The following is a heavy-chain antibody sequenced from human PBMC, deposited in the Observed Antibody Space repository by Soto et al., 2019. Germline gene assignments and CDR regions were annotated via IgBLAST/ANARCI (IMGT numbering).Heavy chain of an antibody. J-gene: IGHJ6*03. D-gene: IGHD3-22*01. Sequence: QVQLQESGPGLVKPSETLSLTCTVSGGSISSYYWSWIRQPPGKGLEWIGYIYYSGSTNYNPSLKSRVTISVDPSKNQFSLKLSSVTAADTAVYYCARGPLVPVVMLSETYYYYYMDVWGKGTTVTVSS. CDR2: IYYSGST. V-gene: IGHV4-59*01. CDR3: ARGPLVPVVMLSETYYYYYMDV. CDR1: GGSISSYY.